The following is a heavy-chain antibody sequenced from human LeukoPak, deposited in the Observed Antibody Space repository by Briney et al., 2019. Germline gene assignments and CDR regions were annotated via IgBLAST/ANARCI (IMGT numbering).Heavy chain of an antibody. V-gene: IGHV4-39*07. CDR1: GGSISSSSYY. J-gene: IGHJ5*02. CDR2: INHSGSN. D-gene: IGHD3-3*01. Sequence: SETLSLTCTVSGGSISSSSYYWGWIRQPPGQGLEWIGEINHSGSNNYNPSLKSRVTISVDTSKNQFSLKLSSVTAADTAVYYCARESYDFWSGYPNWFDPWGQGTLVTVSS. CDR3: ARESYDFWSGYPNWFDP.